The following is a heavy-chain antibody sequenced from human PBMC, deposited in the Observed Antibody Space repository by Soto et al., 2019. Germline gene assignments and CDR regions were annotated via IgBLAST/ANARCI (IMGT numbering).Heavy chain of an antibody. CDR1: GGSINSGDYY. V-gene: IGHV4-30-4*01. J-gene: IGHJ6*02. CDR2: MYYSGVT. CDR3: AGWGGVGVAGMDV. D-gene: IGHD3-16*01. Sequence: QVQLQESGPRLVKSSQTLYLTCTVSGGSINSGDYYWSWIRQSPGKGLEWVGYMYYSGVTDYNASLKSKITISMDTSKTHFPLRLNSVTAADTAVYFWAGWGGVGVAGMDVWGQGTTVTVSS.